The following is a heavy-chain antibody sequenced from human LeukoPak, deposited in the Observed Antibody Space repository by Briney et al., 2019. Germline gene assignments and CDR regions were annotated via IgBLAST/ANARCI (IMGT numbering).Heavy chain of an antibody. CDR1: GFTFSSYA. CDR3: AKGRYFRGVINPFDY. V-gene: IGHV3-23*01. J-gene: IGHJ4*02. D-gene: IGHD3-10*01. CDR2: ISGSGGNT. Sequence: GGSLRLSCAASGFTFSSYAMSWVRQAPGKGLEWVSAISGSGGNTYYADSVKGRFTISRDNSKNTLYLQMNSLRAEDTAVYYCAKGRYFRGVINPFDYWGQGTLVTVSS.